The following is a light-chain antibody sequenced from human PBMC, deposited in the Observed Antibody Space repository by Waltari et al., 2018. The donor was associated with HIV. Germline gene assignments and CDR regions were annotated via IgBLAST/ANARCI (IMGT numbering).Light chain of an antibody. CDR3: AAWDDSLNGHVV. V-gene: IGLV1-44*01. J-gene: IGLJ2*01. Sequence: QSVLTQPPSASGTPGQRVTISCSGSSSNIGSNSVNWYQQVPGTAPKLLIYSINQRPSGVPDRFSGSKSGTSASLAISGLQSEDEADYYCAAWDDSLNGHVVFGGGTKLTVL. CDR1: SSNIGSNS. CDR2: SIN.